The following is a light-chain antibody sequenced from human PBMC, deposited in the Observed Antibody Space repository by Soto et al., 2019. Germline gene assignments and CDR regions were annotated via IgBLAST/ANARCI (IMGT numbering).Light chain of an antibody. Sequence: DIQMTQSPSSLSASVGDRVTITCQASQDITNYLNWYQQKPGKTPKLLIYDASNLETGVPSRFXXXXXGXXXXXXXXXXXXEDIAXXYXQQYENLPYTFGPGTKLEIK. CDR3: QQYENLPYT. J-gene: IGKJ2*01. V-gene: IGKV1-33*01. CDR2: DAS. CDR1: QDITNY.